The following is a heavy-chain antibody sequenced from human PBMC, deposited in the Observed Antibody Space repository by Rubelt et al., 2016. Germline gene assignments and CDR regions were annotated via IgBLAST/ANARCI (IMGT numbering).Heavy chain of an antibody. V-gene: IGHV5-51*01. D-gene: IGHD5-18*01. CDR3: ARGDVDTAMVSAGGMDV. Sequence: IYPGDSDTRYSPSFQGQVTISADKSISTAYLQWSSLKASDTAMYYCARGDVDTAMVSAGGMDVWGQGTLVTVSS. J-gene: IGHJ4*02. CDR2: IYPGDSDT.